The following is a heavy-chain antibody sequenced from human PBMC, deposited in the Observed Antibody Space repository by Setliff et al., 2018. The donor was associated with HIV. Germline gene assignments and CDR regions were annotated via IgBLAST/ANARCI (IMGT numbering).Heavy chain of an antibody. J-gene: IGHJ5*02. Sequence: GGSLRLSCAASGFTFSSYAMHWVRQAPGKGLEWVAVISYDGSNKYYADSVKGRFTISRDNSKNTLYLQMNSLRAEDTAVYYCARYKWNDWIFGWFDPWGQGTQVTVSS. V-gene: IGHV3-30*01. D-gene: IGHD1-20*01. CDR3: ARYKWNDWIFGWFDP. CDR1: GFTFSSYA. CDR2: ISYDGSNK.